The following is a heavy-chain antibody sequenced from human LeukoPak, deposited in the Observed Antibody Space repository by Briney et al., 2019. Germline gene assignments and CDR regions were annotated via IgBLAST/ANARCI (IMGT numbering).Heavy chain of an antibody. Sequence: GASVKLSCKASGYTFTSYGISWVRQAPGQGLEWMGSISACSSNTNYAEKVKGRFTISTDTSTSTPYLQLKSLRSDDTAVYYCARHYLARVLRVIITPLGYRGQGTMVTVPS. CDR2: ISACSSNT. J-gene: IGHJ4*02. CDR1: GYTFTSYG. CDR3: ARHYLARVLRVIITPLGY. V-gene: IGHV1-18*01. D-gene: IGHD3-10*01.